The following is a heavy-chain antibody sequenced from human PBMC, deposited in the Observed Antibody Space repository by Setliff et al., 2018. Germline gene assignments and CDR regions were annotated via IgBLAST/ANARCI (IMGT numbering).Heavy chain of an antibody. D-gene: IGHD3-3*01. Sequence: SETLSLTCTVSGGSINEYYWSWFRQPAGKGLEWIGHIYIGGSTYYNPSLKSRVSMSLNTSRNQFSLKLSSVTAADTAVYYCARGITGNYNFWSGYYNYYYYYMDVWGKGTTVTVSS. CDR3: ARGITGNYNFWSGYYNYYYYYMDV. J-gene: IGHJ6*03. CDR1: GGSINEYY. V-gene: IGHV4-4*07. CDR2: IYIGGST.